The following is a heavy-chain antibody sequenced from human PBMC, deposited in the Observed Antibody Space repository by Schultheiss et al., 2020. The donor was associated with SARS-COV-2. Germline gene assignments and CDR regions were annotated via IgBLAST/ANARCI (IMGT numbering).Heavy chain of an antibody. V-gene: IGHV1-8*01. CDR1: GYTFTSYD. D-gene: IGHD4-23*01. CDR3: ARTQRRGNSGGGLDV. J-gene: IGHJ6*02. Sequence: ASVKVSCKPSGYTFTSYDLNWVRQATGQGLELVGWMNPDTGATGYTQKFQGRVTMTRNIPINTAYMELNSLRFEDTAVYYCARTQRRGNSGGGLDVWGQGTTVTGSS. CDR2: MNPDTGAT.